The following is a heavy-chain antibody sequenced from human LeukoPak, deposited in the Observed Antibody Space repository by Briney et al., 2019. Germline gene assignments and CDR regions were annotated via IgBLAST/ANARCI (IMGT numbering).Heavy chain of an antibody. Sequence: GGSLRLSCAASGFSFSNPAMSWVRQAPGRGLEWVSGFSGSDSGGGSKAYYAQSVRGRFTISRDNSKNTLHLQMNTLRAEDTAVYYCAKGSLGVVVTAFDYWGQGILVTVSS. CDR2: FSGSDSGGGSKA. V-gene: IGHV3-23*01. D-gene: IGHD2-21*02. J-gene: IGHJ4*02. CDR1: GFSFSNPA. CDR3: AKGSLGVVVTAFDY.